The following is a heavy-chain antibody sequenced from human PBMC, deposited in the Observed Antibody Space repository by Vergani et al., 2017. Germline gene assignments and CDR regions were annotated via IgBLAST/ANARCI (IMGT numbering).Heavy chain of an antibody. CDR3: ARDSGYCSSTRCRGGYYYMDV. CDR1: GFTFSSYA. CDR2: ISYDGSNK. V-gene: IGHV3-30-3*01. Sequence: QVQLVESGGGVVQPGRSLRLSCAASGFTFSSYAMHWVRQAPGKGLEWVAVISYDGSNKYYADSVKGRFTISRDNSKNTLYLQMNSLRAEDTAVYYCARDSGYCSSTRCRGGYYYMDVWGKGTTVTVSS. D-gene: IGHD2-2*03. J-gene: IGHJ6*03.